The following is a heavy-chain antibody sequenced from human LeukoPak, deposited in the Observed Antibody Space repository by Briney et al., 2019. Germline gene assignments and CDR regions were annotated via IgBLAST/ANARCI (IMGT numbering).Heavy chain of an antibody. V-gene: IGHV3-30-3*01. J-gene: IGHJ4*02. CDR1: GFTFSSYA. Sequence: QAGGSLRLSCAASGFTFSSYAMHWVRQAPGKGLEWVAVISYDGSNKYYADSVKGRFTISRDNSKNTLYLQMNSLRAEDTAVYYCARHDWDYWGQGTLVTVSS. CDR2: ISYDGSNK. CDR3: ARHDWDY. D-gene: IGHD3-9*01.